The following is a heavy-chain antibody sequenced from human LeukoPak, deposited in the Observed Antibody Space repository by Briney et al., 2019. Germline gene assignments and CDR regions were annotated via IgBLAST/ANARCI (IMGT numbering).Heavy chain of an antibody. J-gene: IGHJ4*02. V-gene: IGHV4-34*01. Sequence: SETLSLTCAVYGGSFSGYYWSWIRQPPGKGLEWIGEINHSGSTNYNPSLKSRVTISVDTSKNQFSLKLSSVTAADTAVYYCARHRGELRYFDWLFGNYYFDYWGQGTLVTVSS. CDR3: ARHRGELRYFDWLFGNYYFDY. D-gene: IGHD3-9*01. CDR1: GGSFSGYY. CDR2: INHSGST.